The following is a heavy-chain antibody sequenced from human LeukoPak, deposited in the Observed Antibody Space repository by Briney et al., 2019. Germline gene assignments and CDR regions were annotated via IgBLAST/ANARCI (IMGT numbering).Heavy chain of an antibody. D-gene: IGHD2-15*01. CDR3: ARAPGGRRDAFDI. CDR1: GGSISSYY. CDR2: IYYSGST. V-gene: IGHV4-59*01. Sequence: SETLSLTCTVSGGSISSYYWSWIRQPPGKGLEWIGYIYYSGSTNYNPSLKSRVTISVDTSKNQFSLKLSSVTAADTAVYYCARAPGGRRDAFDIWGQGTMVTVSS. J-gene: IGHJ3*02.